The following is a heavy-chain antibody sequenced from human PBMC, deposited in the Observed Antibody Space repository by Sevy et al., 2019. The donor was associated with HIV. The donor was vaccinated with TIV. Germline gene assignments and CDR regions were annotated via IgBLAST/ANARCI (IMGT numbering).Heavy chain of an antibody. J-gene: IGHJ3*02. CDR2: IKSKTDGGTT. V-gene: IGHV3-15*01. CDR1: GFTFSNAW. CDR3: TTDTGISDYDFWSDRDDTFDN. D-gene: IGHD3-3*01. Sequence: GGSLRLSCAASGFTFSNAWMSWVRQAPGKGLEWVGRIKSKTDGGTTDYAAPVKGRFTISTDESKNTLYLQMNSLKTEDTAVYYCTTDTGISDYDFWSDRDDTFDNWGQGTMVTVSS.